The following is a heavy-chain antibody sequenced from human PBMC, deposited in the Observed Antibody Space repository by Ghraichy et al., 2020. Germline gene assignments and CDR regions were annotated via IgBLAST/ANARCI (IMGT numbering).Heavy chain of an antibody. CDR1: GGSISTSSYY. Sequence: SETLSLTCNVSGGSISTSSYYWGWVRQPPGKGLEWIGNMFYTGNTYYNTSLKSRVTISLETSKTQFSLKLNSVTAADTAVYYCARARFLEWLGFDYWGQGILVTVSS. CDR3: ARARFLEWLGFDY. J-gene: IGHJ4*02. D-gene: IGHD3-3*01. V-gene: IGHV4-39*07. CDR2: MFYTGNT.